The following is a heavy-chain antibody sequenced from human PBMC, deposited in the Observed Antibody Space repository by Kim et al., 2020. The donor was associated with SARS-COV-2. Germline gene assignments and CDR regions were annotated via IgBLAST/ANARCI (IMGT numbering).Heavy chain of an antibody. D-gene: IGHD1-26*01. J-gene: IGHJ4*02. CDR2: IYHSGST. CDR1: GGSIRSYNW. Sequence: SETLSLTCAVSGGSIRSYNWWSWVRQPPGKGLEWIGEIYHSGSTNYNPSLKSRVSISVDKSKNQFSLKLYPVTAADTAVYYCATWGWEHRGRGRYYLDYWGQGILVTVSS. V-gene: IGHV4-4*02. CDR3: ATWGWEHRGRGRYYLDY.